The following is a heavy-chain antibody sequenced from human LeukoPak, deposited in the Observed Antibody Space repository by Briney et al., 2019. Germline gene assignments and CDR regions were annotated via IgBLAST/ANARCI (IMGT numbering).Heavy chain of an antibody. CDR1: GFTFSSCA. D-gene: IGHD3-10*01. Sequence: GGSLRLSCAASGFTFSSCAMSWVRQAPGKGLEWVSAISGSGDSTYYADSVKGRFTISRDNSKNTLYLQMNSLRAEDTAVYYCAKDPPSMVRGVIIDYWGQGTLVTVSS. CDR3: AKDPPSMVRGVIIDY. V-gene: IGHV3-23*01. J-gene: IGHJ4*02. CDR2: ISGSGDST.